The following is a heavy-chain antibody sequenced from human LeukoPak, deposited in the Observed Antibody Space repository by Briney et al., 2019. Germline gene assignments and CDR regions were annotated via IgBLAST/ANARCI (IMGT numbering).Heavy chain of an antibody. CDR3: AKGTGGTFYYFDY. J-gene: IGHJ4*02. CDR1: GGSISSGNYQ. V-gene: IGHV4-61*02. Sequence: SQTLSLTCTVSGGSISSGNYQWTWIRQPAGTGLEWIGRIYTSGSTNCNPSLKSRVTIPVDTSKNQFSLKLSSVTAADTAVYYCAKGTGGTFYYFDYWGQGTLVTVSS. CDR2: IYTSGST. D-gene: IGHD2-8*02.